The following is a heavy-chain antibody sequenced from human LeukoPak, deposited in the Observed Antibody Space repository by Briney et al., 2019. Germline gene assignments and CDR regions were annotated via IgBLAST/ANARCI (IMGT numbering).Heavy chain of an antibody. CDR3: VRDLNS. Sequence: GESLRLSCAASGFTVGHNHLSWVRQAPGKGLEWVSAINVVGNTYYADSVMGRFTISRDNSKNTLYLQMNSLTVEDTALYFCVRDLNSWGQGTLVTVPS. CDR2: INVVGNT. V-gene: IGHV3-66*01. CDR1: GFTVGHNH. J-gene: IGHJ4*02.